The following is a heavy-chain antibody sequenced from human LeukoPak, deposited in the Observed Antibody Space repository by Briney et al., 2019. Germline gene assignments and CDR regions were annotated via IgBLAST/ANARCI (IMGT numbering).Heavy chain of an antibody. CDR1: GFTFSNYA. Sequence: GWSLRLSCAASGFTFSNYAMSWVRQAPGKGLEWVSGISGGAASTYYADSVKGRFTISRDNAKNTLYLQMSSLRADDTAVYYCAKDIRNWVTMIDYWGQGCLVTVSS. J-gene: IGHJ4*02. V-gene: IGHV3-23*01. D-gene: IGHD3-22*01. CDR2: ISGGAAST. CDR3: AKDIRNWVTMIDY.